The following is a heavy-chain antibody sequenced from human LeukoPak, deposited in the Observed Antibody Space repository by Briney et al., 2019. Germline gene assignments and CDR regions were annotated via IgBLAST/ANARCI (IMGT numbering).Heavy chain of an antibody. D-gene: IGHD3-16*02. CDR2: INPNSGGT. J-gene: IGHJ4*02. CDR1: GYTFTGYY. V-gene: IGHV1-2*02. Sequence: GASVKVSCKASGYTFTGYYMHWVRQAPGQGLEWMGWINPNSGGTNYAQKFQGRVTLTRDTSISTAYMELSRLRSDDTAVYYCAKSVAEGLRLGELSFPYYFDYWGQGTLVTVSS. CDR3: AKSVAEGLRLGELSFPYYFDY.